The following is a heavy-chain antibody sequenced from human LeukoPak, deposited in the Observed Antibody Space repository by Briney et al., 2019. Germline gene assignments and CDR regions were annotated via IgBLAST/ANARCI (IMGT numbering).Heavy chain of an antibody. V-gene: IGHV3-30*18. D-gene: IGHD5-18*01. CDR2: ISYDGSNK. CDR3: AKDSTAMVTGGDY. CDR1: GFTFSSYG. Sequence: GGSLRLSCAASGFTFSSYGMHWVRQAPGKGLEWVAVISYDGSNKYYADSVKGRFTISRDNSKNTLYPQMNSLRAEDTAVYYCAKDSTAMVTGGDYWGQGTLVTVSS. J-gene: IGHJ4*02.